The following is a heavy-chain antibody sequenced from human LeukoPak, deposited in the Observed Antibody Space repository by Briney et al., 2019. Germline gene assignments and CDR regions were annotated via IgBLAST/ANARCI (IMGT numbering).Heavy chain of an antibody. Sequence: GGSLRLSCAASGFTFSSYAMHWVRQAPGKGLEWVAVISYDGSNKYYADSVKGRFTISRDNSKNTLYLQMNSLRAEDTAVYYCARAAIYCSGGSCYLSYFDYWGQGTLDTVSS. CDR3: ARAAIYCSGGSCYLSYFDY. J-gene: IGHJ4*02. V-gene: IGHV3-30-3*01. CDR1: GFTFSSYA. CDR2: ISYDGSNK. D-gene: IGHD2-15*01.